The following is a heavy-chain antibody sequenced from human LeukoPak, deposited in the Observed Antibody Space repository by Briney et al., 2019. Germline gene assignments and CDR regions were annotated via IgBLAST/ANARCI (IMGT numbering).Heavy chain of an antibody. D-gene: IGHD2-2*01. V-gene: IGHV3-48*01. CDR1: GFTFSSYS. J-gene: IGHJ4*02. CDR3: ARDAPEGYCSSTSCPPLY. Sequence: GGSLRLSCAVSGFTFSSYSMNWVSQAPGKGLEWVSYISSSSSTIYYADSVKGRFTISRDNAKNSLYLQMNSLRAEDTAVYYCARDAPEGYCSSTSCPPLYWGQGTLVTVSS. CDR2: ISSSSSTI.